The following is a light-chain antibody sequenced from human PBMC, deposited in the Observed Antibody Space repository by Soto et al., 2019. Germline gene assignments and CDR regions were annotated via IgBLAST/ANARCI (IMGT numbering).Light chain of an antibody. Sequence: DIQMTQSPSAMSASVGDRVTITCRASQGIGNYLAWFQQKPGKVPKRLIYGASNLQSGVPSRFSGSGSGTEFTPTISSLQPEDFVTYYCLQNNSYPRTFGRGTKVRIK. CDR3: LQNNSYPRT. J-gene: IGKJ4*02. V-gene: IGKV1-17*03. CDR1: QGIGNY. CDR2: GAS.